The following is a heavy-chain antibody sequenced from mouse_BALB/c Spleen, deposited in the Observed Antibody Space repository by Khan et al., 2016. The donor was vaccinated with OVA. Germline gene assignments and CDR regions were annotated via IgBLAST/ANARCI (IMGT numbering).Heavy chain of an antibody. CDR3: TRGAYNGLFAY. D-gene: IGHD2-10*01. Sequence: VQPQQPGAEFVKPGASVKLSCTASGFNIKDTYMHWINQRPQQGLVWIGRIDPANGNVKYDPKFQDKATIAADASSNTAYLHLSSLTSEDTAVYYCTRGAYNGLFAYWGQGTLVTVSA. V-gene: IGHV14-3*02. J-gene: IGHJ3*01. CDR2: IDPANGNV. CDR1: GFNIKDTY.